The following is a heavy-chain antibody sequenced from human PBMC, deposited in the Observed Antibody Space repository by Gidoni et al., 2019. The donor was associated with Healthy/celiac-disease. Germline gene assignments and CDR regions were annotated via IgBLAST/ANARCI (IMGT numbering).Heavy chain of an antibody. CDR3: TPLTSIGIAAAGRDWFDP. CDR1: GFTFSSYS. J-gene: IGHJ5*02. CDR2: ISSSSSYI. Sequence: EVQLVESGGGLVKPGGSLRLSCAASGFTFSSYSMNWVRQAPGKGLAWVSSISSSSSYIYYADSVKGRFTISRDNAKNSLYLQMNSLRAEDTAVYYCTPLTSIGIAAAGRDWFDPWGQGTLVTVSS. D-gene: IGHD6-13*01. V-gene: IGHV3-21*01.